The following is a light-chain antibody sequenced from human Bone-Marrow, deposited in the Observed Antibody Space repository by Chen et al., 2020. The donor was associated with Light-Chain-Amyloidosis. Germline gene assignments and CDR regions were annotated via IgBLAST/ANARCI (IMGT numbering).Light chain of an antibody. CDR2: GSY. V-gene: IGKV3-20*01. CDR3: HEYGTSPLT. Sequence: EIVLTQSPGTLSLSPGEGANLSCKASQTISSNYLTWYQQKFGQAPRLLIYGSYSRATGIPDRVTGREYGTDCPLAINKLEPEDFAMHDCHEYGTSPLTVGGGPKEEVK. CDR1: QTISSNY. J-gene: IGKJ4*01.